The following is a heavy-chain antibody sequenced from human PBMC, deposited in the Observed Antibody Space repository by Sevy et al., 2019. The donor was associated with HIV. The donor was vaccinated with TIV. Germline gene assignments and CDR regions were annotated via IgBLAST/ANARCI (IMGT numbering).Heavy chain of an antibody. CDR3: TTGEVGYCSGGSCYFG. J-gene: IGHJ4*02. V-gene: IGHV3-15*01. Sequence: GGSLRLSCAASGFTFSNAWMSWVRQAPGKGLEWVGRIKSKTDGGTTDYAAPVKGRFTSSRDDSKNTLYLQMNSLKTEDTAVYYCTTGEVGYCSGGSCYFGWGQGTLVTVSS. CDR2: IKSKTDGGTT. CDR1: GFTFSNAW. D-gene: IGHD2-15*01.